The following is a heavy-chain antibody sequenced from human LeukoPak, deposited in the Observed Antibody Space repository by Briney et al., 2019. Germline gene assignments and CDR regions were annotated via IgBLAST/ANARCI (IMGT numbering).Heavy chain of an antibody. CDR2: ISVDGESA. J-gene: IGHJ4*02. D-gene: IGHD6-19*01. Sequence: PGGSLRLSCTVSGFSVSTSGMSWVRQAQGKGLQTISAISVDGESAYYADFVKGRFTISRDNSKNTLYLQMNSLRVEDTAVYYCAQGYSSGWYPHWGQGSLVSVSS. CDR1: GFSVSTSG. CDR3: AQGYSSGWYPH. V-gene: IGHV3-23*01.